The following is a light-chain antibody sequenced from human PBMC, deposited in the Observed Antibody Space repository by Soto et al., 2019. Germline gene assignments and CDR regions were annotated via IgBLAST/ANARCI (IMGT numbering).Light chain of an antibody. CDR2: EVS. V-gene: IGLV2-14*01. J-gene: IGLJ1*01. CDR3: NSYTNTAARV. CDR1: NTDVGGYNY. Sequence: QSALTQPASVSGSPGQSITVSCTGTNTDVGGYNYVSWYQHRPGKAPRLMIYEVSNRPSGVSDRFSGSKSGNTASLTISGLQAEDEADYYCNSYTNTAARVFGTGTKLTVL.